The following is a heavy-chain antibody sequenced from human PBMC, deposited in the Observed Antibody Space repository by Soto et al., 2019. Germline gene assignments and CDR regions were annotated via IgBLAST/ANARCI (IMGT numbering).Heavy chain of an antibody. CDR2: ISYDGSNK. CDR1: GFTFSSYA. D-gene: IGHD5-18*01. J-gene: IGHJ4*02. CDR3: ARDHPPVDTAMVFRY. Sequence: GGSLRLSCAASGFTFSSYAMHWVRQAPGKGLEWVAVISYDGSNKYYADSVKGRFTISRDNSKNTLYLQMNSLRAEDTAVYYCARDHPPVDTAMVFRYWGQGTLVTVSS. V-gene: IGHV3-30-3*01.